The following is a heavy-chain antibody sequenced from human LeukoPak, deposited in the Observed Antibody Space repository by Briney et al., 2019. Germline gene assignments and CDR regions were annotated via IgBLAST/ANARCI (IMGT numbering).Heavy chain of an antibody. Sequence: ASVKVSCKASGYTFTGYYMHWVRQAPGQGLEWMGIINPSGGSTSYAQKFQGRVTMTRDMSTSTVYMELSSLRSEDTAVYYCARDTGRMTTVTPRRAGGDYWGQGTLVTVSS. CDR2: INPSGGST. D-gene: IGHD4-17*01. CDR3: ARDTGRMTTVTPRRAGGDY. J-gene: IGHJ4*02. V-gene: IGHV1-46*01. CDR1: GYTFTGYY.